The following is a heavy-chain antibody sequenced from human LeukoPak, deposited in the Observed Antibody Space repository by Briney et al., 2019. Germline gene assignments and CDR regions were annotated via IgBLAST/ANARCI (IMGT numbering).Heavy chain of an antibody. V-gene: IGHV3-30-3*01. CDR1: GFTFSSYA. D-gene: IGHD2-2*01. Sequence: GRSLRLSCAASGFTFSSYAMHWVRQAPGKGLEWVAVISYDGSNKYYADSVKGRFTISRDNSKNTLYLQMNSLRAEDTAVYYCAREGLKQDIVVVPANYMDVWGKGTTVTVSS. CDR3: AREGLKQDIVVVPANYMDV. J-gene: IGHJ6*03. CDR2: ISYDGSNK.